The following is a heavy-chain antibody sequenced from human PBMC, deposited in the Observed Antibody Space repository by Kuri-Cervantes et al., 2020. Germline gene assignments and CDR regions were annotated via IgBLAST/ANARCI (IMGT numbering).Heavy chain of an antibody. V-gene: IGHV5-51*01. CDR1: GYTFSSYW. CDR2: TNPGASDT. CDR3: VICRGGDKRWDY. J-gene: IGHJ4*02. Sequence: GESLKISCKGSGYTFSSYWIGWVRQMPGKGLEWVGITNPGASDTRYSPSFQGQVTVSVDKSISTAYMQWSSLRASDTAMYYCVICRGGDKRWDYWGEGTLVNVSS. D-gene: IGHD5-24*01.